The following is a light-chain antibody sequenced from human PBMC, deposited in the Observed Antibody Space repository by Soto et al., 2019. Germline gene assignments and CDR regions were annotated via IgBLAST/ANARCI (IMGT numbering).Light chain of an antibody. CDR1: QSVSSSY. Sequence: EIVLTQSPATLSLSPGERATLSCRASQSVSSSYLAWYQQKPRQAPRLLIYGASSRATGIPDRFSGSGSGTDFTLTISRLEPEDCAVYYCQQYGSSTETFGQGTKVDIK. J-gene: IGKJ1*01. CDR2: GAS. V-gene: IGKV3-20*01. CDR3: QQYGSSTET.